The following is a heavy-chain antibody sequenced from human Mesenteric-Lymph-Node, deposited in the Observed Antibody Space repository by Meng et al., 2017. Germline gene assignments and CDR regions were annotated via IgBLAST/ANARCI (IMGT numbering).Heavy chain of an antibody. J-gene: IGHJ4*02. CDR2: MYHSGTT. D-gene: IGHD5-24*01. CDR1: GGSISSSYW. V-gene: IGHV4-4*02. CDR3: ATQESRDGHNPY. Sequence: QRQRSGLGLVKPSGTLSLTCVVSGGSISSSYWWTWVRQSPGKGLEWIGEMYHSGTTNYNPSLKSRVTISMGKSNNQLSLKLNSATAADTAVYYCATQESRDGHNPYWGQGTLVTVSS.